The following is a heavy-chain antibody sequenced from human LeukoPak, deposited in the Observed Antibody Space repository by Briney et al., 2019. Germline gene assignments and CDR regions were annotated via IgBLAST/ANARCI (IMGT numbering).Heavy chain of an antibody. CDR2: ISYDGSNK. V-gene: IGHV3-30-3*01. Sequence: PGGSLRLSCAASGFTFSSYAMHWVRQAPGKGLEWVAVISYDGSNKYYADSVKGRFTISRDNSKNTLYLQMNSLRAEDTAVYYCARAGLAVAIIPDYYYDMDVWGQGTTVTVSS. J-gene: IGHJ6*02. CDR3: ARAGLAVAIIPDYYYDMDV. CDR1: GFTFSSYA. D-gene: IGHD6-19*01.